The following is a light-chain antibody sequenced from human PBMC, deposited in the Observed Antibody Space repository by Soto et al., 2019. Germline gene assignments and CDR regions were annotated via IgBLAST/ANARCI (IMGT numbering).Light chain of an antibody. J-gene: IGKJ2*01. CDR2: GAS. V-gene: IGKV1-6*01. CDR1: QGIRND. Sequence: IQMTQSPSTLSASVGDRVTITCRASQGIRNDLGWYQQKPGKAPKFLIYGASSLQSGVPSRFSGSGSGTDFTLTINSLQPEDFATYYCLQDYNYPYTFGQGTKVDIK. CDR3: LQDYNYPYT.